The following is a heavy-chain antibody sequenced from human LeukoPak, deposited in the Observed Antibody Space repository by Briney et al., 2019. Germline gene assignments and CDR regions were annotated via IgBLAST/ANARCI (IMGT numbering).Heavy chain of an antibody. Sequence: ASVKVSCKASGYTFTSYYMHWVRQAPGQGLEWMGIINPSGGSTSYAQKFQGRVTMTRDTSTSTVYMELSSLRSEDTAVYYCARVAAAGGYDSSDVFDYWGQGTLVTVSS. CDR1: GYTFTSYY. V-gene: IGHV1-46*01. D-gene: IGHD5-12*01. CDR2: INPSGGST. J-gene: IGHJ4*02. CDR3: ARVAAAGGYDSSDVFDY.